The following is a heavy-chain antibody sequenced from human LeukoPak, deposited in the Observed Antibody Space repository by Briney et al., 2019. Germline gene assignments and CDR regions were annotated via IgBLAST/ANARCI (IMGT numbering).Heavy chain of an antibody. CDR2: ISSSSSYI. D-gene: IGHD2-21*02. CDR1: GFTFSSYS. Sequence: PGGSLRLSCAASGFTFSSYSMNWVRQAPGKGLEWVSSISSSSSYIYYADSVKGRFTISRDNAKNSLYLQMNSLRAEDTAVYYCARDGPDSYYFDYWGQGTLVTVSS. V-gene: IGHV3-21*01. J-gene: IGHJ4*02. CDR3: ARDGPDSYYFDY.